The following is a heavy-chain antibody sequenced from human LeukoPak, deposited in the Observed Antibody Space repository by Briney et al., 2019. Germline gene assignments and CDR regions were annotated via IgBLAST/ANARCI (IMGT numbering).Heavy chain of an antibody. CDR1: GGSMNNYY. D-gene: IGHD3-16*01. Sequence: NTSETLSLTCTVSGGSMNNYYWSWVRQPPGKGLEWIGYIYYRETPTYNPSLKSRLTISVDTSKDQFSLKLTSVTAADTAVYCCASGRFPEARADYWGPGTLVTVSS. CDR3: ASGRFPEARADY. CDR2: IYYRETP. V-gene: IGHV4-59*01. J-gene: IGHJ4*02.